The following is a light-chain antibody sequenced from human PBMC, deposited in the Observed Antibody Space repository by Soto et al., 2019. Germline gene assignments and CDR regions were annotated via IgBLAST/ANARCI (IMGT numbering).Light chain of an antibody. J-gene: IGKJ4*01. V-gene: IGKV3-15*01. CDR1: QSVGSD. CDR2: GAS. CDR3: QQYNKWPPLT. Sequence: EIVMTQSPATLSVSPGERATLSCRASQSVGSDLAWYQQKPGQAPRLLIYGASTRATGLPARFSGSGSGTDFTLTISSLQSEDFAIYYCQQYNKWPPLTFGGGTKVEIK.